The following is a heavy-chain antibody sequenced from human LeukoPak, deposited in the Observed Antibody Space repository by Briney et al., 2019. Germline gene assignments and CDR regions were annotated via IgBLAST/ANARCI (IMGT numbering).Heavy chain of an antibody. CDR1: GYRFISNY. CDR3: ARESSYCVGGDCYSFDF. Sequence: ASVKVSCKASGYRFISNYIQWVRQAPGLGPEWMGWMHPGNGNTRYAEKFQGRVTMTRDTSINTAYMDLSSLRYDDTAVYYCARESSYCVGGDCYSFDFWGQGTLITVSS. CDR2: MHPGNGNT. J-gene: IGHJ4*02. D-gene: IGHD2-21*02. V-gene: IGHV1-2*02.